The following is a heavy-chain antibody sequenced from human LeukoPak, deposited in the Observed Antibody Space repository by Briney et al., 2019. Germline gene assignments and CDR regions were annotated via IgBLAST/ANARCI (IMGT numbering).Heavy chain of an antibody. CDR1: GYTFTGYY. CDR2: INPNSGGT. J-gene: IGHJ3*02. V-gene: IGHV1-2*02. CDR3: ANKFQFLDAFDI. Sequence: ASVKVSCKASGYTFTGYYMHWLRQAPGQGLEWMGWINPNSGGTNYAQKFQGRVTMTRDTSTSTAYMELSRLRFDDTAVYYCANKFQFLDAFDIWGQGTMVTVSS. D-gene: IGHD3-3*01.